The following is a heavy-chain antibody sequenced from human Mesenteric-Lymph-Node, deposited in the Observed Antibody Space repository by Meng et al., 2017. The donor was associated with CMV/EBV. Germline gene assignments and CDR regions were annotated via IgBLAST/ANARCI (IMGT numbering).Heavy chain of an antibody. CDR3: AKDGSDFWSGFDY. V-gene: IGHV3-23*01. J-gene: IGHJ4*02. CDR2: ISGSGGST. D-gene: IGHD3-3*01. Sequence: ASGFPFSSSAMSWVRQAPGKGLEWVSAISGSGGSTYYADSVKGRFTISRDNSKNTLYLQMNSLRAEDTAVYYCAKDGSDFWSGFDYWGQGTLVTVSS. CDR1: GFPFSSSA.